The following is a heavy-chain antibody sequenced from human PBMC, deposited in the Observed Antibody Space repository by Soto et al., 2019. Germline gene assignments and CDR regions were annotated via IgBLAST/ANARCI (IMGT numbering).Heavy chain of an antibody. Sequence: PGGSLRLSCSASGFTFSSYAMHWVRQAPGKGLEYVSAISSNGGSTYYADSVKGRFTISRDNSKNTLYLQMSSLRAEGTAVYYCVKDHASRFLEWLPNWFDPWGQGPLVTVSS. CDR2: ISSNGGST. CDR3: VKDHASRFLEWLPNWFDP. D-gene: IGHD3-3*01. CDR1: GFTFSSYA. V-gene: IGHV3-64D*06. J-gene: IGHJ5*02.